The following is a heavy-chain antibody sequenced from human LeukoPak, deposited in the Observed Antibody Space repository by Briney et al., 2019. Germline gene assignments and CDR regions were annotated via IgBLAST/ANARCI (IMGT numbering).Heavy chain of an antibody. CDR1: GFTFSRYS. D-gene: IGHD4-17*01. CDR2: ISSSRRYL. Sequence: PGGSLRLSCAASGFTFSRYSMNWVRQAPGKGLEWVSSISSSRRYLYYADSVKGRFTISRDNAKNSLYLQMNSLRAEDTAVYYCAREGVLNYGDYEGIDYWGQGTLVTVFS. V-gene: IGHV3-21*01. CDR3: AREGVLNYGDYEGIDY. J-gene: IGHJ4*02.